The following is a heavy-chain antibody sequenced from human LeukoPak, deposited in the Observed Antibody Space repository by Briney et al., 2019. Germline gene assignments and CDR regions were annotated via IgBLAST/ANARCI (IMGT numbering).Heavy chain of an antibody. CDR1: GFTFSSYA. CDR3: AIRAHVWRGRHNWFDP. D-gene: IGHD3-3*02. V-gene: IGHV3-23*01. Sequence: PGGSLRLSCAASGFTFSSYAMSWVRQAPGKGLEWVSAIGGSGGSTYYADSVKGRFTISRDNSKNTLYLQMNSLRAEDTAVYYCAIRAHVWRGRHNWFDPWGQGTLVTVSS. J-gene: IGHJ5*02. CDR2: IGGSGGST.